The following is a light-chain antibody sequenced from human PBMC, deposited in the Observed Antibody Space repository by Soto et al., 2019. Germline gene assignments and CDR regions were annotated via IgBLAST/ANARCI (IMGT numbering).Light chain of an antibody. J-gene: IGKJ5*01. CDR3: MQATQFPIT. V-gene: IGKV2-24*01. Sequence: DIVMTQTPLSSPVTLGQPASISCRSSQSLVPSNGNTYLSWLQQRPGQPPRLLIYKISERFSGVPVRFSGSGAGTDFTLKISRVEAEDVGVYYCMQATQFPITFGQGTRLELK. CDR1: QSLVPSNGNTY. CDR2: KIS.